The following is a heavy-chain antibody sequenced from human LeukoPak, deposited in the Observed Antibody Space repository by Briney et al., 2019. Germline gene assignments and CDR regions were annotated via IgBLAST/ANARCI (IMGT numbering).Heavy chain of an antibody. CDR3: ARPMITFGGVIAHYYGMDV. CDR1: GGSISSSNW. J-gene: IGHJ6*02. Sequence: SETLSLTCAVSGGSISSSNWWSWVRQPPGKGLEWIGEIYHSGSTNYNPSLKSRVTISVDTSKNQFSLKLSSVTAADTAVYYCARPMITFGGVIAHYYGMDVWGQGTTVTVSS. CDR2: IYHSGST. D-gene: IGHD3-16*02. V-gene: IGHV4-4*02.